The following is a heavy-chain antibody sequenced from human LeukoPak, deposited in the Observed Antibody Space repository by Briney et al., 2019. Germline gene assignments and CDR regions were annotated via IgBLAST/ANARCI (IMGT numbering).Heavy chain of an antibody. CDR2: ISAYNGNT. CDR3: AREGEPYNWNARFDP. D-gene: IGHD1-1*01. Sequence: ASVKVSCKASGYTFTNFGISWVRQAPGQGLEWMGWISAYNGNTNYAQKLQGRVTMTTDTSTSTAYMELRSLRSDDTAVYYCAREGEPYNWNARFDPWGQGTLVTVSS. J-gene: IGHJ5*02. CDR1: GYTFTNFG. V-gene: IGHV1-18*01.